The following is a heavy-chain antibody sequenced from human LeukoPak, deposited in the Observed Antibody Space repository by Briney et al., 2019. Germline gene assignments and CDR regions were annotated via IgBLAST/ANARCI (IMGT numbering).Heavy chain of an antibody. Sequence: PGGSLSLSCAASGFTFSGHWMHWVRQAPGKGLEWVSRINIDGATTNHADSVRGRFTISRDNTKNTLHLQMNSLRADDTAVYYCVRGAVGTGDWFDPWGQGTLVTVSS. CDR3: VRGAVGTGDWFDP. J-gene: IGHJ5*02. V-gene: IGHV3-74*01. CDR2: INIDGATT. CDR1: GFTFSGHW. D-gene: IGHD1-26*01.